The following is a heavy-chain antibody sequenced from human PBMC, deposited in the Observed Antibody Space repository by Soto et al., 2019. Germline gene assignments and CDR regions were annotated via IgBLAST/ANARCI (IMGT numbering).Heavy chain of an antibody. V-gene: IGHV1-2*04. J-gene: IGHJ4*02. CDR2: INPNSGGT. D-gene: IGHD2-2*02. CDR1: GYTFTGYY. CDR3: ARALTYCSSTSCYIEGEEVGGLDY. Sequence: ASVKVSCKASGYTFTGYYMHWVRQAPGQGLEWMGWINPNSGGTNYAQKFQGWVTMTRDTSISTAYMELSRLRSDDTAVYYCARALTYCSSTSCYIEGEEVGGLDYWGQGTLVTVSS.